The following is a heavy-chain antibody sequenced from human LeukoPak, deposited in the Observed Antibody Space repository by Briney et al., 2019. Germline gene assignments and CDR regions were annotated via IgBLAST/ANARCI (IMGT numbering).Heavy chain of an antibody. Sequence: ASVKVSCKASGGTFRSYSISWVRQAPGQGLEWMGRIIPILGIGNYAQKFQGRVTITADKSTSTAYMELNSLRSEDTAVYYCASTTYYSYCGGGFYYFDYWGQGTLVTVSS. CDR2: IIPILGIG. D-gene: IGHD4-11*01. CDR1: GGTFRSYS. V-gene: IGHV1-69*02. CDR3: ASTTYYSYCGGGFYYFDY. J-gene: IGHJ4*02.